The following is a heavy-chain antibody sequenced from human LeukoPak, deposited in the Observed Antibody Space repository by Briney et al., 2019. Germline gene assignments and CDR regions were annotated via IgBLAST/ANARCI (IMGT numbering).Heavy chain of an antibody. Sequence: ASVKVSCRASGYTFTGYYMHWVRQAPGQGLEGMGWINPNSGGTNYAQKFQGRVTMTRDTSISTAYMELSRLRSDDTAVYYCASSSWYMDAFDIWGQGTMVTVSS. CDR3: ASSSWYMDAFDI. V-gene: IGHV1-2*02. J-gene: IGHJ3*02. CDR2: INPNSGGT. CDR1: GYTFTGYY. D-gene: IGHD6-13*01.